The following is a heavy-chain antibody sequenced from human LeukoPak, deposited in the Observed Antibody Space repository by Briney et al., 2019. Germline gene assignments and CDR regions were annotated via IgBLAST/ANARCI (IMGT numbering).Heavy chain of an antibody. Sequence: ASVKVSCKASGYTFTSYYMHWVRQAPGQGLEWMGIINPSGGSTSYAQKFQGRVTITADKSTSTAYMELSSLRSEDTAVYYCARGSDYGSGIPSKSYYYYMDVWGKGTTVTVSS. CDR2: INPSGGST. D-gene: IGHD3-10*01. V-gene: IGHV1-46*01. CDR1: GYTFTSYY. CDR3: ARGSDYGSGIPSKSYYYYMDV. J-gene: IGHJ6*03.